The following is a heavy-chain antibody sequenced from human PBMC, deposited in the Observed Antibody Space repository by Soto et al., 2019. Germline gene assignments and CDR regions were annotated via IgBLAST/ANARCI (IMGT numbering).Heavy chain of an antibody. J-gene: IGHJ4*02. CDR2: INHSGST. CDR1: GGSFSDYI. V-gene: IGHV4-34*01. Sequence: SETLSLTCDVDGGSFSDYIWTWIRQTPGKGLQWIGQINHSGSTNYNPSLKSRVTTSVDTSKNQFSLKLTSVTAADTAVYYCARDKITGLFDYWGQGTLVTVSS. D-gene: IGHD2-8*02. CDR3: ARDKITGLFDY.